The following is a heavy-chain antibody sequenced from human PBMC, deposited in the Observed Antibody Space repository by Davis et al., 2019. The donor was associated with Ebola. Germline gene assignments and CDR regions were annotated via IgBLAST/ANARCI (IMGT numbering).Heavy chain of an antibody. D-gene: IGHD6-19*01. V-gene: IGHV1-18*04. CDR3: ARDHHIAVAGAPGY. J-gene: IGHJ4*02. Sequence: ASVKVSCKASGYTFTSYGISWVRQAPGQGLEWMGWISTYNGNTNYAQKLQGRVTMTTDTSTSTAYMELRSLRSDDTAVYYCARDHHIAVAGAPGYWGQGTLVTVSS. CDR2: ISTYNGNT. CDR1: GYTFTSYG.